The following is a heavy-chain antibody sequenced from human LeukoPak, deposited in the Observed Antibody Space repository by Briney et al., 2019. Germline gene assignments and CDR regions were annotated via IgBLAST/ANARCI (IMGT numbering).Heavy chain of an antibody. D-gene: IGHD3-22*01. V-gene: IGHV4-30-4*01. CDR2: IFYTGST. Sequence: SQTLSLTCSVSGGSISSGDYYWSWIRQPPGKGLEWIGYIFYTGSTYYNPSLTSRVTISIDTSKNQFSLRLTSVTAADTAVYYCARVSTPYYDSSGEFDYWGQGTLVTVSS. J-gene: IGHJ4*02. CDR3: ARVSTPYYDSSGEFDY. CDR1: GGSISSGDYY.